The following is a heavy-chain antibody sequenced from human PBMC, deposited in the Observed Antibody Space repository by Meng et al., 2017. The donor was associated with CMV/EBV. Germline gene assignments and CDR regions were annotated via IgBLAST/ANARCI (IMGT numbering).Heavy chain of an antibody. CDR2: INHSGST. D-gene: IGHD6-19*01. V-gene: IGHV4-34*01. Sequence: SETLSLTCAVYGGSFSGYYWSWIRQPPGKGLEWIGEINHSGSTHYNPSLKSRVTISVDTSKKQFSLKLSSVTAAYTAVHYCARNQWLGPFDYWGQGTLVTVSS. CDR3: ARNQWLGPFDY. CDR1: GGSFSGYY. J-gene: IGHJ4*02.